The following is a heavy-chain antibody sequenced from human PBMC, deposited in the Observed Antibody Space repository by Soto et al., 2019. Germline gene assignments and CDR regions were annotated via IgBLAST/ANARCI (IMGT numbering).Heavy chain of an antibody. CDR2: IYYSGST. J-gene: IGHJ5*02. CDR1: GGSISSSSYY. CDR3: ARESETKLGYCSSTSCPTAFGWFDP. V-gene: IGHV4-39*02. Sequence: PSETLSLTCTVSGGSISSSSYYWGWIRQPPGKGLEWIGSIYYSGSTYYNPSLKSRVTISVDTSKNQFSLKLSSVTAADTAVYYCARESETKLGYCSSTSCPTAFGWFDPWGQGTLVTVSS. D-gene: IGHD2-2*01.